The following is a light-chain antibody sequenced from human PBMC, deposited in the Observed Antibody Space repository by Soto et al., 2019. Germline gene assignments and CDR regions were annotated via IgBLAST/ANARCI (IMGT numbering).Light chain of an antibody. V-gene: IGKV3-15*01. J-gene: IGKJ2*02. Sequence: IVMTQSPATLYVSPGERATLSCRASQSVSSNLAWYQQKPGQAPRLLIYGASTRATGIPARFSGSGSGTEFTLTISSLQSEDFAVYYCQQYNNWPRGTFGQGTKLEIK. CDR3: QQYNNWPRGT. CDR1: QSVSSN. CDR2: GAS.